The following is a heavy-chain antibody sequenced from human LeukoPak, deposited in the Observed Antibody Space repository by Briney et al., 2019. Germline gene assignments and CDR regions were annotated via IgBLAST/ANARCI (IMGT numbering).Heavy chain of an antibody. Sequence: PGGSLRLSCAASGFTFSSYAMSWVRQAPGKGLEWVGRIKSKTDGGTTDYAAPVKGRFTISRDDSKNTLYLQMNSLKTEATAVYYCTTDLVPAAWGGYYWGQGTLVTVSS. J-gene: IGHJ4*02. CDR3: TTDLVPAAWGGYY. CDR2: IKSKTDGGTT. V-gene: IGHV3-15*01. D-gene: IGHD3-16*01. CDR1: GFTFSSYA.